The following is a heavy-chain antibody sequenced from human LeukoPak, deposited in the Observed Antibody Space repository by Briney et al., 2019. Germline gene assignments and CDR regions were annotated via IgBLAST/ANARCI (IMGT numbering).Heavy chain of an antibody. D-gene: IGHD3-10*01. CDR3: TRDSARWYYGSGSPWGWFDP. J-gene: IGHJ5*02. V-gene: IGHV3-49*04. Sequence: GGSLRLSCTASGFTFGDYAMSWVRQAPGKGLEWVGFIRSKAYGETTEYAASVKGRFTISRDDSKSIAYLQMNSLKTEDTAVYYCTRDSARWYYGSGSPWGWFDPWGQGTLVTVSS. CDR1: GFTFGDYA. CDR2: IRSKAYGETT.